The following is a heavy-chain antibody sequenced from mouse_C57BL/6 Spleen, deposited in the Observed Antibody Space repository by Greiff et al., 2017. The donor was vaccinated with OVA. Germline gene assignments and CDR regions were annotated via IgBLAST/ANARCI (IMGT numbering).Heavy chain of an antibody. Sequence: LVRPGASVTLSCKASGYTFTDYEMHWVKQTPVHGLEWIGAIDPETGGTAYNQKFKGKAILTADKSSSTAYMELRSLTSEDSAVYYCTRRGRDYWGQGTTLTVSS. CDR2: IDPETGGT. CDR3: TRRGRDY. J-gene: IGHJ2*01. V-gene: IGHV1-15*01. D-gene: IGHD3-3*01. CDR1: GYTFTDYE.